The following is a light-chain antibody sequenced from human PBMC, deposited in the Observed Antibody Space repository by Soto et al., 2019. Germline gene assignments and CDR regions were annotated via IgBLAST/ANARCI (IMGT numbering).Light chain of an antibody. Sequence: DIQLTQSPSFLSASVGDRFTITCRASQGISKYLAWYQQKPAKAPKLLIYTASTLQSGVPSMFNGSGSGTEFTLTISSLQPEDFATYFCQQVNSYPYTFGQGTKLEIK. CDR1: QGISKY. J-gene: IGKJ2*01. V-gene: IGKV1-9*01. CDR2: TAS. CDR3: QQVNSYPYT.